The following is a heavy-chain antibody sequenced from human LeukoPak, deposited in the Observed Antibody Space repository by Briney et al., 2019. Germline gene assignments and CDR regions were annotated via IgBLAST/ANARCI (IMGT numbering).Heavy chain of an antibody. CDR3: GRVFDGGNSVGY. CDR2: VNSDGTTI. Sequence: PGGSLRLSCAASGFTFSTYWMHWVRQAPGKGLVWVSRVNSDGTTIVYADSVKGRFTVSRDNAKNTLYLQMNSLRAEDTAVYYCGRVFDGGNSVGYWGQGTLVTVSS. V-gene: IGHV3-74*01. J-gene: IGHJ4*02. D-gene: IGHD4-23*01. CDR1: GFTFSTYW.